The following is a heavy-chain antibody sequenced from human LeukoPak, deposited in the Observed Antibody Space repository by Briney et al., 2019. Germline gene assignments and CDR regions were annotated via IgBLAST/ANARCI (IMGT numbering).Heavy chain of an antibody. Sequence: ASETLSLTCTVSGGSISSYYWNWIRQPPGKGLEWIGDTSYSGSTNYNPSLKSRVTISVDTSKKHFSLKLTSVTAADTAVYYCARNRGTTTDWFDPWGQGTLVTVSS. CDR3: ARNRGTTTDWFDP. CDR2: TSYSGST. J-gene: IGHJ5*02. V-gene: IGHV4-59*01. D-gene: IGHD1-7*01. CDR1: GGSISSYY.